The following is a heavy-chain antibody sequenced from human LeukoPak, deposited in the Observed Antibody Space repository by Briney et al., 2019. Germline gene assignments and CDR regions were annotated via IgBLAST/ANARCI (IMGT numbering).Heavy chain of an antibody. CDR2: ISGSGGST. Sequence: GGSLRLSCAASGFTFSSYAMSWVRQAPGKGLEWVSAISGSGGSTYHADSVKGRFTISRDNSKNTLYLQMNSLRAEDTAVYYCAKDRWQQLVPYYFDYWGQGTLVTVSS. CDR1: GFTFSSYA. CDR3: AKDRWQQLVPYYFDY. V-gene: IGHV3-23*01. D-gene: IGHD6-13*01. J-gene: IGHJ4*02.